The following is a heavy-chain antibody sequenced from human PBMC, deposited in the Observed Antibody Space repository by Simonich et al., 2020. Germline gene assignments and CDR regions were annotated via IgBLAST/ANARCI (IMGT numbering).Heavy chain of an antibody. CDR2: INPNSGGT. CDR1: GYTFTGYY. Sequence: QVQLVQSGAEVKKPGASVKVSCKASGYTFTGYYMHWVRQAPGQGLEWRGWINPNSGGTNYAKKFQGRVTRTRDTSISTADMELSRLRSDDTAVYYCARDRAARYYYYYYMDVWGKGTTVTVSS. D-gene: IGHD6-6*01. V-gene: IGHV1-2*02. J-gene: IGHJ6*03. CDR3: ARDRAARYYYYYYMDV.